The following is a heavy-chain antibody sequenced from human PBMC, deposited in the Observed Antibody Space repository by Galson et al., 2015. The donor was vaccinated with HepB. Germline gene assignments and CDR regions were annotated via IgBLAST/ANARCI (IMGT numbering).Heavy chain of an antibody. Sequence: LSLTCAVYGGSFSGFYWNWVRQPPGKGLEWIGEIIHNGRTNYNSALKSRVTISRDTSKNQFSLNLRSVTAADTAVYYCVGLGGLRKETTKLDYWTRGSLVTVSS. CDR2: IIHNGRT. J-gene: IGHJ4*02. D-gene: IGHD1-1*01. V-gene: IGHV4-34*12. CDR1: GGSFSGFY. CDR3: VGLGGLRKETTKLDY.